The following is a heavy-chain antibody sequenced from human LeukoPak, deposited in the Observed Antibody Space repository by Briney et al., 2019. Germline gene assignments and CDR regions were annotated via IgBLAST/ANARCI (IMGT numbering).Heavy chain of an antibody. Sequence: GESLKISCEASGYSFTSYWIAWVRQKPGKGLEYMGIIYPGDSDTRYSPSFQGQVTISGDKSINTAYLQWSSLKASDTAMYYCARRGYYDVLTGYFVAFDIWGQGTMVTVSS. D-gene: IGHD3-9*01. V-gene: IGHV5-51*01. CDR3: ARRGYYDVLTGYFVAFDI. CDR1: GYSFTSYW. J-gene: IGHJ3*02. CDR2: IYPGDSDT.